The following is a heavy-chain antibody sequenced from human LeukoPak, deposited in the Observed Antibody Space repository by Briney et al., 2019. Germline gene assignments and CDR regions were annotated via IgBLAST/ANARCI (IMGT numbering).Heavy chain of an antibody. Sequence: SETLSLTCTVSGDSINSLDLWSWVRQPPGKGLEWIGEMYLSGTTHSNPSVKSRVTISIDKSKNQFFLNLSSVTAADTAVYYCANRDYGRNLDYWGQGTLVTASS. CDR1: GDSINSLDL. J-gene: IGHJ4*02. CDR3: ANRDYGRNLDY. CDR2: MYLSGTT. V-gene: IGHV4-4*02. D-gene: IGHD4-17*01.